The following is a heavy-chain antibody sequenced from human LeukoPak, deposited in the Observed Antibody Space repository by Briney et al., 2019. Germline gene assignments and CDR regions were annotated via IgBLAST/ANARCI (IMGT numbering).Heavy chain of an antibody. J-gene: IGHJ3*01. CDR2: IYISGST. CDR3: ARHRGYERTGYYFLDAFDF. CDR1: GGSISSYY. D-gene: IGHD3-22*01. V-gene: IGHV4-4*09. Sequence: PSETLSLTCTVSGGSISSYYWSWIRQPPGKGLEWIGYIYISGSTDYNPSLKSRVTISLVTSKKLFSLKLSSLTAADTAVYYCARHRGYERTGYYFLDAFDFWGQGTMVTVSS.